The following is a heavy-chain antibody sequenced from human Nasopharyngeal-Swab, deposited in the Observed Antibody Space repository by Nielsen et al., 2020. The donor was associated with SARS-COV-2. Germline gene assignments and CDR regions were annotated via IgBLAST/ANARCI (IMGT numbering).Heavy chain of an antibody. CDR3: ARPYYDSSGYDAWFDP. V-gene: IGHV4-39*01. D-gene: IGHD3-22*01. J-gene: IGHJ5*02. Sequence: SETLSLTCTVPGGSISSSSYYWGWIRQPPGKGLEWIGSIYYSGSTYYNPSLKSRVTISVDTSKNQFSLKLSSVTAADTAVYYCARPYYDSSGYDAWFDPWGQGTLVTSPQ. CDR2: IYYSGST. CDR1: GGSISSSSYY.